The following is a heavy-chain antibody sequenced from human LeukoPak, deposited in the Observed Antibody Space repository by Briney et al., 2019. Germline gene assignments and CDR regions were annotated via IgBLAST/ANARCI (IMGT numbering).Heavy chain of an antibody. D-gene: IGHD2-2*01. Sequence: GSLRLSCAASGFTFSSYAMHWVRQAPGKGLEWVAVISYDGSNKYYADSVKGRFTISRDNSKNTLYLQMNSLRAEDTAVYYCARASCSSISCYGILYYYGMDVWGQGTTVTVSS. CDR3: ARASCSSISCYGILYYYGMDV. J-gene: IGHJ6*02. CDR1: GFTFSSYA. V-gene: IGHV3-30*04. CDR2: ISYDGSNK.